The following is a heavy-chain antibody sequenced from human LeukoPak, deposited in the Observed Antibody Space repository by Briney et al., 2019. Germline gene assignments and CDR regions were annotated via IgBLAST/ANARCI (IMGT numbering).Heavy chain of an antibody. CDR3: ARNRRISMVRGVTYYFDY. CDR1: GGSISSYY. CDR2: IYYNGSP. V-gene: IGHV4-59*01. Sequence: SETLSLTCTVSGGSISSYYWSWIRQPPGKRLEWIGYIYYNGSPIYNPSLKSRVTISVDTSKNQFSLKLSSVTAADTAVYYCARNRRISMVRGVTYYFDYWGQGTLVTVSS. D-gene: IGHD3-10*01. J-gene: IGHJ4*02.